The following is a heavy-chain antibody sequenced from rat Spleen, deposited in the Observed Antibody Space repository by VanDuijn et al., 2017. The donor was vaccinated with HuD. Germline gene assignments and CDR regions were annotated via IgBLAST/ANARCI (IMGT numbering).Heavy chain of an antibody. CDR1: GFTFSDYY. CDR2: ISYDGSST. CDR3: ARHDTLDY. V-gene: IGHV5-29*01. D-gene: IGHD3-1*01. Sequence: EVQLVESDGGLVQPGRSLKLSCAASGFTFSDYYMAWVRQAPTKGLEWVATISYDGSSTYYRDSVKGRFTISRDNAKSTLYLQMDSLRSEDTATYYCARHDTLDYWGQGVMVTVSS. J-gene: IGHJ2*01.